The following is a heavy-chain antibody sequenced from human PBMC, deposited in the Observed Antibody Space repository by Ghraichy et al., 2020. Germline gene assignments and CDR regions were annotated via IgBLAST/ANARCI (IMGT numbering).Heavy chain of an antibody. D-gene: IGHD3-10*01. Sequence: ASVKVSCKASGYIFTSYVIHWVRQAPGQRLEWMGWINAGNGNTKDSQKFQGRVTFTRDTSASTAHMELSSLRSEDTSVYYCARGNQEFDYWGQGTRVTVSS. CDR1: GYIFTSYV. J-gene: IGHJ4*02. CDR2: INAGNGNT. V-gene: IGHV1-3*01. CDR3: ARGNQEFDY.